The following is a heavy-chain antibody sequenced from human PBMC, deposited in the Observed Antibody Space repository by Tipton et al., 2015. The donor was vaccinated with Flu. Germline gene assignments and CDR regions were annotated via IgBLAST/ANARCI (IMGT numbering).Heavy chain of an antibody. J-gene: IGHJ4*02. Sequence: LRLSCSVSGDAIRSNYLWGWIRQPPGRGLEWIGNIFPSGSGYLNPALKSRVAMSVDTSRNQFSLRLSSVTAADTAVYYCARHTGDSVRGVIDYWGQGTLVTVSS. D-gene: IGHD3-10*02. V-gene: IGHV4-38-2*01. CDR2: IFPSGSG. CDR3: ARHTGDSVRGVIDY. CDR1: GDAIRSNYL.